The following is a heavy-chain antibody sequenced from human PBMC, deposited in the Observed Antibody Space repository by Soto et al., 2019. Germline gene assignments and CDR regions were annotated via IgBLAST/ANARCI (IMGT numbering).Heavy chain of an antibody. J-gene: IGHJ3*02. CDR1: GGSLRGYY. V-gene: IGHV4-34*01. CDR3: ARITKVARGAFDI. CDR2: INPSGST. D-gene: IGHD3-10*01. Sequence: SETLCLTCAVXGGSLRGYYWTWIRQPPGKGLDWIGEINPSGSTTYNPSLKSRVTISVDTSKNQFYLKLNSVTAADTAVYYCARITKVARGAFDIWGQGTKVTVSS.